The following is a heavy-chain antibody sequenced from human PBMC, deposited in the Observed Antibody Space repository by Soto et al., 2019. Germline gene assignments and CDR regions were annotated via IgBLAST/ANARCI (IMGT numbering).Heavy chain of an antibody. Sequence: PGGSLRLSCAASGFTXSSYAMHWVRQAPGKGLEWVAVISYDGSNKYYADSVKGRFTISRDNSKNTLYLQMNSLRAEDTAVYYCARDQQRYFDWLLLNWFDPWGQGTLVTVSS. V-gene: IGHV3-30-3*01. D-gene: IGHD3-9*01. CDR3: ARDQQRYFDWLLLNWFDP. J-gene: IGHJ5*02. CDR2: ISYDGSNK. CDR1: GFTXSSYA.